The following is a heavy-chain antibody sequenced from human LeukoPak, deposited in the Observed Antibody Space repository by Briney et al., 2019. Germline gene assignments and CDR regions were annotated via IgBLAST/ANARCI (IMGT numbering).Heavy chain of an antibody. Sequence: GGSLRLSCAASGFTFGTYGMHWVRQAPGKGLEWVAIIWYDGSNKYYADSVKGRFTISRDNSKNTLYLQMNSLRAEDTAVYYCARGSLSGWYPAADYWGQGTLVTVSS. D-gene: IGHD6-19*01. J-gene: IGHJ4*02. CDR2: IWYDGSNK. CDR3: ARGSLSGWYPAADY. CDR1: GFTFGTYG. V-gene: IGHV3-33*01.